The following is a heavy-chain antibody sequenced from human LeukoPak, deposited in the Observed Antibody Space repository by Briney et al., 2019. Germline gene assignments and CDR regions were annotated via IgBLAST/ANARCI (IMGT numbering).Heavy chain of an antibody. Sequence: GGSLRLSCAASGFTFSSYAMHWVRQAPGKGLEWVAVISYDGSNKYYADSVKGRFTIFRDNSKNTLYLQMNSLRAEDTAVYYCARDGRGYFDYWGQGTLVTVSS. J-gene: IGHJ4*02. CDR3: ARDGRGYFDY. V-gene: IGHV3-30-3*01. CDR1: GFTFSSYA. CDR2: ISYDGSNK.